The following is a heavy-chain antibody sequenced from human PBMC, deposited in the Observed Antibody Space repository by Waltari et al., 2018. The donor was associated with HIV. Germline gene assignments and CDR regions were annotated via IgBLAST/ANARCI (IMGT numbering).Heavy chain of an antibody. D-gene: IGHD3-10*01. J-gene: IGHJ4*02. Sequence: QVQLVQSGAEVKKPGSSVKVSCKASGGTFSSYTISWVRQAPGQGLEWMGRISPILGIANDAQKFQGRVTITADKSTSTAYMELSSLGYEDTAVYYCAPSGSGSSDYWGQGTLVTVSS. CDR2: ISPILGIA. CDR3: APSGSGSSDY. V-gene: IGHV1-69*02. CDR1: GGTFSSYT.